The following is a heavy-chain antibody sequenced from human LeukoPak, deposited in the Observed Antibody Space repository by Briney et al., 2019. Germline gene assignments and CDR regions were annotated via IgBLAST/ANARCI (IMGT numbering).Heavy chain of an antibody. CDR3: ARGHRIINGLDV. CDR1: GFTFTSSA. CDR2: IVVGSGNT. J-gene: IGHJ6*02. Sequence: SVKVSCKASGFTFTSSAMQWVRQARGQRLEWIGWIVVGSGNTNYAQKFQCRVTLTRDTSISTTYMELSTLTSDDTAIYYCARGHRIINGLDVWGQGTTVIVSS. V-gene: IGHV1-58*02.